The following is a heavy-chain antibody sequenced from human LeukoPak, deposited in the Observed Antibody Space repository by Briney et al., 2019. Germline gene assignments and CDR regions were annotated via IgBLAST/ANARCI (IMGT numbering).Heavy chain of an antibody. J-gene: IGHJ4*02. V-gene: IGHV4-34*01. CDR1: GGSFSGYY. Sequence: SETLSLTCAVYGGSFSGYYLSWIRQPPGKGLEGIGDMNHSGSTNYNPSLKSRGTISVYTSKTQLSLKLSSVTAANTAVYYSARGKISDYWGRGTLVTVSS. CDR3: ARGKISDY. CDR2: MNHSGST.